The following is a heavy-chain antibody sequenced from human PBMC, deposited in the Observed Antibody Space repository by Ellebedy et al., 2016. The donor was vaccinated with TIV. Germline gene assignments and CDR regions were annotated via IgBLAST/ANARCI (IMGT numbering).Heavy chain of an antibody. Sequence: DSVKGRFAISRDNAKNSLYLQMNSLRAEDTAVYFCARDVSTDGWGAYFDCWGQGTLVTVSS. D-gene: IGHD5-24*01. V-gene: IGHV3-7*01. J-gene: IGHJ4*02. CDR3: ARDVSTDGWGAYFDC.